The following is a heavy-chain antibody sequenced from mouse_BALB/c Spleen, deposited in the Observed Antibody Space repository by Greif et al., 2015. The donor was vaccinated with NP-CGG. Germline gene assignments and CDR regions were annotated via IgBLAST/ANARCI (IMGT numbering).Heavy chain of an antibody. J-gene: IGHJ2*01. V-gene: IGHV1S130*01. Sequence: QVQLQQSGSVLVRPGASVKLSCEASGYTFTSSWMHWAKQRPGQGLEWIGEIRPNSGNTNYNEKFKGKATLTVDTSSSTAYVDLSSLTSEDSAVYYCARDWYFDYWGQGTTLTVSS. D-gene: IGHD4-1*01. CDR2: IRPNSGNT. CDR1: GYTFTSSW. CDR3: ARDWYFDY.